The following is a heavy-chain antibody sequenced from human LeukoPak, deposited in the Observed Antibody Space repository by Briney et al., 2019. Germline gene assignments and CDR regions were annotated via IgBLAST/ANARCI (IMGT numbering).Heavy chain of an antibody. CDR3: TRDGGEGGNSAFDI. V-gene: IGHV3-72*01. D-gene: IGHD3-16*01. J-gene: IGHJ3*02. Sequence: GGSLRLSCAASGFTFSDYILDWVRQAPGKGLEWVGRIRRGANRYTTEYAASVKGRFIISGDDSKNSLYLHMNSLKTEDTAVYHCTRDGGEGGNSAFDIWGQGTMVTVSS. CDR2: IRRGANRYTT. CDR1: GFTFSDYI.